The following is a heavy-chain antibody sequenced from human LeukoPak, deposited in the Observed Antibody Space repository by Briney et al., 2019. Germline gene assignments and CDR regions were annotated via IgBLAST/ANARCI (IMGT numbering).Heavy chain of an antibody. V-gene: IGHV3-53*01. CDR3: ARDPPGYYDSSVYP. CDR2: IYSGGST. J-gene: IGHJ5*02. CDR1: GFTVSSNY. Sequence: GGSLRLSCAASGFTVSSNYMSWVRQAPGKGLEWFSVIYSGGSTYYADSVKGRFTISRDNSKNTLHLQMNSLRAEDTAVYYCARDPPGYYDSSVYPLGQGTLVTVSS. D-gene: IGHD3-22*01.